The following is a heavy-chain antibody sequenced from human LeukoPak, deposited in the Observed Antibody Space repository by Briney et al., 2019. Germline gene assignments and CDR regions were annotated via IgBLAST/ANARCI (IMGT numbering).Heavy chain of an antibody. D-gene: IGHD2-8*01. CDR3: ARGADSYCTNGVCYLYYYYYMDV. J-gene: IGHJ6*03. V-gene: IGHV4-34*01. Sequence: SETLSLTCAVYGGSFSGYYWSWIRQPPGKGLEWIGEINHSGSTNYNPSLKSRVTISVDTSKNQFSLKLSSVTAADTAVYYCARGADSYCTNGVCYLYYYYYMDVLGKGTTVTVSS. CDR1: GGSFSGYY. CDR2: INHSGST.